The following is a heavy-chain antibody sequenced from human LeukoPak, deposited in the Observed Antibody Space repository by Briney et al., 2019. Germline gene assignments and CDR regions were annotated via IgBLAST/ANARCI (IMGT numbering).Heavy chain of an antibody. V-gene: IGHV3-7*01. CDR3: ARVRGGRLRPSYYFDY. Sequence: GGSLRPSCAASGFTFTTYWMGWVRQAPGKGLEWVANIKQDGSEKYYVDSVKGRFTISRDNAKNSLYLQMNSLRAEDTAVYYCARVRGGRLRPSYYFDYWGQGTLVTVSS. CDR1: GFTFTTYW. J-gene: IGHJ4*02. D-gene: IGHD3-16*01. CDR2: IKQDGSEK.